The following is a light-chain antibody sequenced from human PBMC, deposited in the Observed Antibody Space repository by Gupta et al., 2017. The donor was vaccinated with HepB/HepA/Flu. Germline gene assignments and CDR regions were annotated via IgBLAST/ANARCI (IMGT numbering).Light chain of an antibody. CDR1: QSISNY. J-gene: IGKJ5*01. CDR3: QQRDSLPIT. V-gene: IGKV1-39*01. CDR2: TAS. Sequence: DIQMTQSPSSLSASVGDRITITCRASQSISNYLNWNQQKPGKAPKFLIYTASSLQSGVPSRFSGSGSGTXFTLTIXKLQPEDFATYYCQQRDSLPITFGXGTRLEIK.